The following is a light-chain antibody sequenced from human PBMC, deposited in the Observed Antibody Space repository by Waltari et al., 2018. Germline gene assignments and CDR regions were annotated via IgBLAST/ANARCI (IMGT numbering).Light chain of an antibody. V-gene: IGKV3-11*01. CDR2: EAV. Sequence: EIVLTQSPATLSLSPGDTASLSCRASQRVSRSLAWYQQKPGQAPRLRIYEAVHRPTGIPARFSGSGSGTDFTLIISSLEPEDFAVYYCQQRSDWPLYSFGQGTKLEIK. CDR1: QRVSRS. J-gene: IGKJ2*03. CDR3: QQRSDWPLYS.